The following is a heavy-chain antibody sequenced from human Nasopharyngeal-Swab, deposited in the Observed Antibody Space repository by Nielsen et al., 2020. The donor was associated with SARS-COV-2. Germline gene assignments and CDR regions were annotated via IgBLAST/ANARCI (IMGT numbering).Heavy chain of an antibody. CDR3: ARAVSYCSGDGCPFDP. Sequence: GESLKISCSASQFTFRTYWIHWVRQAPGKGLVWVSRMDSDGSTINYADSVKGRFTISRDNAKNTLYLQMNSLRAEDTAVYFCARAVSYCSGDGCPFDPWGQGTQVTVSS. CDR2: MDSDGSTI. J-gene: IGHJ5*02. V-gene: IGHV3-74*01. CDR1: QFTFRTYW. D-gene: IGHD2-15*01.